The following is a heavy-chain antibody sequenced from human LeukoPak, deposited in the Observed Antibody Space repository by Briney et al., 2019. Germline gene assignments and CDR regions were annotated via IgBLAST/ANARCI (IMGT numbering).Heavy chain of an antibody. CDR3: ARTYSLVPAADY. D-gene: IGHD2-2*01. CDR1: GYTFTSYG. V-gene: IGHV1-18*01. Sequence: GASVKVSCKASGYTFTSYGVSWVRQAPGQGLEWMGWISAYNGNTNYAQKFQGRVTVTTDTSTSTAYMDLRSLRSDDTAVYYCARTYSLVPAADYWGQGTLVTVSS. J-gene: IGHJ4*02. CDR2: ISAYNGNT.